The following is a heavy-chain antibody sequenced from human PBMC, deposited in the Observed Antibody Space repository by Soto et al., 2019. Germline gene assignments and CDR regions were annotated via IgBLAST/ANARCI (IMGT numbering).Heavy chain of an antibody. J-gene: IGHJ5*02. CDR3: ARSGDSSGYYNWFDP. CDR1: GGSFSGYY. D-gene: IGHD3-22*01. V-gene: IGHV4-34*01. Sequence: QVQLQQWGAGLLKPSETLSLTCAVYGGSFSGYYWSWSRQSPGKGLEWIREINHSGSTNYNPSLKSRITISVDTSKNQFSLKLRSVTAADTAVYYCARSGDSSGYYNWFDPWGQGTLVTVSS. CDR2: INHSGST.